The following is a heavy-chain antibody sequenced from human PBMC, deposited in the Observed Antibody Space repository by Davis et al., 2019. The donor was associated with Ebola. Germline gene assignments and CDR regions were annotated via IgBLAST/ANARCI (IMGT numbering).Heavy chain of an antibody. CDR2: INPSGGGT. Sequence: ASVKVSCKASGYTFTSYYMHWVRQAPGQGLEWMGIINPSGGGTSYAQKFQGRVTMTRDTSTSTVYMELSSLRSEDTAVYYCAKSGDDDFGVVLGDMDVWGLGTTVTVSS. CDR1: GYTFTSYY. J-gene: IGHJ6*02. D-gene: IGHD3-3*01. V-gene: IGHV1-46*01. CDR3: AKSGDDDFGVVLGDMDV.